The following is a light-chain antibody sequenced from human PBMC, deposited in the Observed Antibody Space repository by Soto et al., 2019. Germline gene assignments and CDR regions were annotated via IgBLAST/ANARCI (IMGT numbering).Light chain of an antibody. CDR1: QSVSSN. J-gene: IGKJ4*01. V-gene: IGKV3-15*01. CDR3: QQYNDWPLT. CDR2: GAS. Sequence: EIVMTQSPVTLSVSPGERATLSCRASQSVSSNLDWYQKKPGQAPRLLIDGASIRATGIPARFSGSGSGTEFTLTISSLQSEDFAVYYCQQYNDWPLTFGGGTKVEIK.